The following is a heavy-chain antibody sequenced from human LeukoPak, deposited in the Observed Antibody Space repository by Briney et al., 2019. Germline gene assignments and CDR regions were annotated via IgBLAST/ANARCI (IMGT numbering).Heavy chain of an antibody. CDR1: GGSISSYY. J-gene: IGHJ6*02. Sequence: SETLSLTCTVSGGSISSYYWSWIRQPPGKGLEWIGYIYYSGSTNYNPSLKSRVTISVDTSKNQFSLKLSSVTAADTAVYYCARDNWNYGSSMGVWGQGTTVTVSS. V-gene: IGHV4-59*01. CDR3: ARDNWNYGSSMGV. D-gene: IGHD1-7*01. CDR2: IYYSGST.